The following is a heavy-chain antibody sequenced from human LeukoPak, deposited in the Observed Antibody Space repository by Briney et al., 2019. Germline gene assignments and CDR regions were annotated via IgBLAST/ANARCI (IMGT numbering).Heavy chain of an antibody. CDR2: ISTSSRYI. Sequence: PGGSLRLSCAASGFTLSTFDMTWVRQAPGKGLEWVSSISTSSRYIYYRDSVKGRLTISRDDAKNSLYLQMNSLTVEDTAVYYCARADCSGSTCYLRHSWFDPWGQGTLVTVSS. D-gene: IGHD2-2*01. CDR1: GFTLSTFD. J-gene: IGHJ5*02. V-gene: IGHV3-21*06. CDR3: ARADCSGSTCYLRHSWFDP.